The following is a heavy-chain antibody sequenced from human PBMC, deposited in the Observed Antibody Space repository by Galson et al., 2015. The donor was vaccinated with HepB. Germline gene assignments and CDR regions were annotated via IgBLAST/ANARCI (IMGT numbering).Heavy chain of an antibody. Sequence: SLRLSCAASGFTFSDHYMDWVRQAPGKGLEWVGRVRNKAYSYIAEYAASGKGRFTISRDDSKNSLFLQRSSLNTEDTAVYYCAREPIAVAYCYFDLWGRGTLVTVSS. D-gene: IGHD6-19*01. V-gene: IGHV3-72*01. CDR1: GFTFSDHY. J-gene: IGHJ2*01. CDR2: VRNKAYSYIA. CDR3: AREPIAVAYCYFDL.